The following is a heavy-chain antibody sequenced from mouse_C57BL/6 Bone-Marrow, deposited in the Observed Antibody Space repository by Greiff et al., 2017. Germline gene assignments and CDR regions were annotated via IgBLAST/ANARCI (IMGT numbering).Heavy chain of an antibody. D-gene: IGHD1-1*01. CDR3: ARDAGYYGSSSYFDV. Sequence: EVQVVESGGGLVQSGRSLRLSCATSGFTFSDFYMEWVRQAPGKGLEWIAASRNKANDYTTEYSASVKGRFIVSRDTSQSILYLQMNALRAEDPAIYYCARDAGYYGSSSYFDVWGTGTTVTVSS. V-gene: IGHV7-1*01. CDR1: GFTFSDFY. J-gene: IGHJ1*03. CDR2: SRNKANDYTT.